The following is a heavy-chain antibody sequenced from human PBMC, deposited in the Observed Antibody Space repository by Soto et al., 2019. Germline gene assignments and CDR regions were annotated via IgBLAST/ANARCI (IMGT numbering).Heavy chain of an antibody. J-gene: IGHJ4*02. Sequence: QVQLVQSGAEVKKPGASVKVSCEASGYSFTGYYMHWVRQAPGQGLEWMGWINPDSGDTSYAQKFQGRVTMTRDTSISTAYMELSRLRSDDTAVFYCASIGTSVAEYDYWGQGTLVTVSS. V-gene: IGHV1-2*02. CDR1: GYSFTGYY. CDR2: INPDSGDT. D-gene: IGHD6-19*01. CDR3: ASIGTSVAEYDY.